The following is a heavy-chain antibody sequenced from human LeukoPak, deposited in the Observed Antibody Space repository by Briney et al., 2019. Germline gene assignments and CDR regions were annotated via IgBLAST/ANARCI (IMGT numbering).Heavy chain of an antibody. J-gene: IGHJ5*02. D-gene: IGHD4-17*01. Sequence: ASVEVSCKASGYTFTTYYMHWVRQAPGQGLEWMGCINPNTGGTNYAQKFQGRVTMTRDTSINTAYVELRSLTSDDTAMYYCQSTYGTWGQGTLVTVSS. CDR3: QSTYGT. V-gene: IGHV1-2*02. CDR2: INPNTGGT. CDR1: GYTFTTYY.